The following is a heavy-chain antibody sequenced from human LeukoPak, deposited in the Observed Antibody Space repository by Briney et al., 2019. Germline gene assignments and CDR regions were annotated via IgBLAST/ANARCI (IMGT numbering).Heavy chain of an antibody. J-gene: IGHJ4*02. V-gene: IGHV3-9*01. D-gene: IGHD6-13*01. CDR1: GFTFDDYA. Sequence: PGGSLRLSCAASGFTFDDYAMHWVRPAPGKGLEWVSGISWNSGSIGYADSVKGRFTISRDNAKNSLYLQMNSLRAEDTALYYCAKDIAAAGIIQAAFDYWGQGTLVTVSS. CDR3: AKDIAAAGIIQAAFDY. CDR2: ISWNSGSI.